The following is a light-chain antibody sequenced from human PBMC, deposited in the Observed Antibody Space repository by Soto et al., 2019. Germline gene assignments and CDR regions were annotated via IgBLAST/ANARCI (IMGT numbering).Light chain of an antibody. V-gene: IGLV5-37*01. J-gene: IGLJ2*01. CDR3: MIWPSNAVV. CDR2: YYSDSDK. Sequence: QLVLTQPPSSSASPGESARLTCTLPSDINVGSYNIYWYQQKPGSPPRYLLYYYSDSDKGQGSGVPSRFSGSKDASSNTGIFLISGLQSEDEADYFCMIWPSNAVVFGGGTKVTVL. CDR1: SDINVGSYN.